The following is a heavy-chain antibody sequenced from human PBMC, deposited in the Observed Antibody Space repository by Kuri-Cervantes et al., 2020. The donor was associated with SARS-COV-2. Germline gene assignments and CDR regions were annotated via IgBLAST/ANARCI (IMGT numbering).Heavy chain of an antibody. D-gene: IGHD4-23*01. CDR1: GGSFSGPF. V-gene: IGHV4-34*01. CDR3: ARDAQLQSLDL. Sequence: GSLRLSCAVYGGSFSGPFWTWIRQPPGKRLEWIGETHHSGNTYYNPSLKSRVTISVDTPNNQFSLKVNSVTAADTAVHYCARDAQLQSLDLWGQGVLVTVSS. CDR2: THHSGNT. J-gene: IGHJ5*02.